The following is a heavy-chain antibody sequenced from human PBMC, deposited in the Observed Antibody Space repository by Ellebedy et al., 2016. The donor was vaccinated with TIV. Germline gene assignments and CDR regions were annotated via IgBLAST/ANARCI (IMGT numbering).Heavy chain of an antibody. CDR1: GFTFSSYG. CDR2: ISDDGNNK. J-gene: IGHJ4*02. D-gene: IGHD6-6*01. Sequence: PGGSLRLSCAASGFTFSSYGMHWVRQGPGKGLEWVAAISDDGNNKYYADSVKGRFTISRDNAQNSLYLQMNSLRAEDTAFYYCAKDDGTSYPSSLDYWGQGTLVTVSS. CDR3: AKDDGTSYPSSLDY. V-gene: IGHV3-30*18.